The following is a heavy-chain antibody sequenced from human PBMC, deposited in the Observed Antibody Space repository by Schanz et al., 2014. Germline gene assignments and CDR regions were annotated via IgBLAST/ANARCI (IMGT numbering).Heavy chain of an antibody. CDR3: AKGRFGELSAVDI. CDR2: ISGSGGST. V-gene: IGHV3-23*01. D-gene: IGHD3-10*01. J-gene: IGHJ3*02. CDR1: GFTFSSYA. Sequence: EVQLLESGGGLVQPGGSLRLSCAASGFTFSSYAMSWVRQAPGKGLEWVSAISGSGGSTYYADSVKGRFTISRDNSNNTLYLQMSSLRAEDTAVYYCAKGRFGELSAVDIWGQGTMVTVSS.